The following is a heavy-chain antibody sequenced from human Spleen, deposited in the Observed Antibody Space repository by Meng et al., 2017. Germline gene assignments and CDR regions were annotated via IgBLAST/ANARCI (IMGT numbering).Heavy chain of an antibody. CDR1: EFFRDYY. V-gene: IGHV3-11*01. J-gene: IGHJ6*02. D-gene: IGHD6-19*01. CDR2: ISSTGSTI. Sequence: GESLKTLRLVSEFFRDYYMSWIRQAPGKGLEWISYISSTGSTIFYADSVKGRFTISRDNSKNTLYLQMNRLRAEETDVYYCARDRFEAVSATFCYYDLDVWGQGTTVTVSS. CDR3: ARDRFEAVSATFCYYDLDV.